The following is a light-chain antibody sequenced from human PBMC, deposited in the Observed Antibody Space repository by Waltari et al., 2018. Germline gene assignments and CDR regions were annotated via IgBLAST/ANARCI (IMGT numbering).Light chain of an antibody. V-gene: IGKV3-20*01. CDR2: DAS. CDR1: QSVGRY. Sequence: EIVLTQSPGTLSLSPGERATLSCRASQSVGRYLAWYQQKPGQAPRLLIYDASTRATGIPDRFSGSGSGTDFSLIISRLESEDFAVYYCQKYVNLPATFGQGTKVEIK. CDR3: QKYVNLPAT. J-gene: IGKJ1*01.